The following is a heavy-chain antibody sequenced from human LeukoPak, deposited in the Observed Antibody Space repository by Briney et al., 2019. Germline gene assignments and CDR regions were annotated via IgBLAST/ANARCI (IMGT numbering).Heavy chain of an antibody. CDR2: NNPNSGGT. Sequence: ASVKVSCKASGYTFTGYYMHWVRQAPGQGLEWMGWNNPNSGGTNYAQKFQGRVTMTGDTSISTAYMELSRLRSDDTAVYYCARNIVVVPAPYYYGMDVWGQGTTVTVSS. CDR3: ARNIVVVPAPYYYGMDV. J-gene: IGHJ6*02. V-gene: IGHV1-2*02. D-gene: IGHD2-2*01. CDR1: GYTFTGYY.